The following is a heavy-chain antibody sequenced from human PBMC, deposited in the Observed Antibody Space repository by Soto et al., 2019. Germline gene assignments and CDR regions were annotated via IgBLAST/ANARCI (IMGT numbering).Heavy chain of an antibody. D-gene: IGHD4-17*01. Sequence: GGSLRLSCAASGFTFSSYAMSWVRQAPGKGLEWVSAISGSGGSTYYADSVKGRFTISRDNSKNTLYLQMNSLRAEDTAVYYCAKDPLYGDYVGGTFDYWGQGTLVTVSS. J-gene: IGHJ4*02. CDR2: ISGSGGST. CDR3: AKDPLYGDYVGGTFDY. V-gene: IGHV3-23*01. CDR1: GFTFSSYA.